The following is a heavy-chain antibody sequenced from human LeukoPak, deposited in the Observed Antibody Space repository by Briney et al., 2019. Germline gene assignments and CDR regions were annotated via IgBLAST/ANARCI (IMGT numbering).Heavy chain of an antibody. CDR2: ISGSGGST. D-gene: IGHD1-1*01. CDR1: GGSFSGYY. CDR3: AKPLEPNY. Sequence: LSLTCAVYGGSFSGYYWSWVRQAPGKGLEWVSAISGSGGSTYYADSVKGRFTISRDNSKNTLYLQMNSLRAEDTAVYYCAKPLEPNYWGQGTLVTVSS. V-gene: IGHV3-23*01. J-gene: IGHJ4*02.